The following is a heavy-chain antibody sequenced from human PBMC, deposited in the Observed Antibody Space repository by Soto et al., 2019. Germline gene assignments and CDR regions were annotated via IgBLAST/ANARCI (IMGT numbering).Heavy chain of an antibody. CDR1: GFTFSSYG. D-gene: IGHD3-16*02. J-gene: IGHJ4*02. CDR2: ISYDGSNK. Sequence: GGSLRLSCAASGFTFSSYGMHWVRQAPGKGLEWVAVISYDGSNKYYADSVKGRFTISRDNSKNTLYLQMNSLTAEDTAMYYCAKPHLLRLGELSWSPHPFDYWGQGTLVTVSS. V-gene: IGHV3-30*18. CDR3: AKPHLLRLGELSWSPHPFDY.